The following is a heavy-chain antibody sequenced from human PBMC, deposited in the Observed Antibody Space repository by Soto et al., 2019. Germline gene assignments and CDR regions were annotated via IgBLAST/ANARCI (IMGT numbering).Heavy chain of an antibody. CDR2: IYYSGST. D-gene: IGHD4-17*01. J-gene: IGHJ6*02. CDR1: GGSISSGDYY. CDR3: ARDYGDPPLDYYGMDV. V-gene: IGHV4-30-4*01. Sequence: QVQLQESGPGLVKPSQTLSLTCTVSGGSISSGDYYWSWIRQPPGKSLEWIGYIYYSGSTYYNTSLKSRVTMLVDTSKNQFTLKLSSVTAADTAVYYCARDYGDPPLDYYGMDVWGQGTTVTVSS.